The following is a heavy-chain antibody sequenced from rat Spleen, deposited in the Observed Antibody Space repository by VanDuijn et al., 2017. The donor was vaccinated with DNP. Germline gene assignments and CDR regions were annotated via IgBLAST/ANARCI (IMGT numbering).Heavy chain of an antibody. Sequence: EVQLVESGGGLVQPGRSLKLSCVASGFSFSDYGMAWVRQAPTKGLEWVATTINSGGSTYYPDSVKGRFTISRDNAKNTLYLQMNSLRSEDTATYYCARSTPGIRGYYFDYWGPGVMVTVSS. CDR1: GFSFSDYG. J-gene: IGHJ2*01. V-gene: IGHV5S13*01. CDR2: TINSGGST. D-gene: IGHD1-4*01. CDR3: ARSTPGIRGYYFDY.